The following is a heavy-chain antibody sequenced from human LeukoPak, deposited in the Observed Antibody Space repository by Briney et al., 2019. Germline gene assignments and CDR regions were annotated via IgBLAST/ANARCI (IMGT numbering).Heavy chain of an antibody. J-gene: IGHJ4*02. V-gene: IGHV3-23*01. CDR3: AKTPRYDFWSGYYSDY. CDR1: GFTFSSYA. D-gene: IGHD3-3*01. Sequence: GGSLRLSCAASGFTFSSYAMSWARQAPGKGLEWVSAIRSSGGSTYYAESVKGRFTISRDNSKNTLYLQMNSLRAEDTAVYYCAKTPRYDFWSGYYSDYWGRGTLVTVSS. CDR2: IRSSGGST.